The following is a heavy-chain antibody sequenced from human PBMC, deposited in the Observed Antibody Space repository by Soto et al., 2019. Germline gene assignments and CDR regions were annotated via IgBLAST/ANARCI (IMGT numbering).Heavy chain of an antibody. D-gene: IGHD3-16*02. CDR3: AKDHDYVWGSYRPAFDY. V-gene: IGHV3-23*01. CDR1: GFTFSSYA. CDR2: ISGSGGST. J-gene: IGHJ4*02. Sequence: EVQLLESGGGLVQPGGSLRLSCAASGFTFSSYAMSWVHQAPGKGLEWVSAISGSGGSTYYADSVKGRFTISRDNSKNTLYLQMNSLRAEDTAVYYCAKDHDYVWGSYRPAFDYWGQGTLVTVSS.